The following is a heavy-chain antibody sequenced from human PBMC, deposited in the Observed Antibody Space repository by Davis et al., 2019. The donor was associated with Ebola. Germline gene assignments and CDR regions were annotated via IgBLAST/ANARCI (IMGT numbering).Heavy chain of an antibody. J-gene: IGHJ4*02. CDR1: GYTFTSYD. D-gene: IGHD3-22*01. V-gene: IGHV1-8*01. CDR3: AKDQRFYYDSSGYDS. CDR2: MNPNSGNT. Sequence: AASVKVSCKASGYTFTSYDINWVRQATGQGLEWMGWMNPNSGNTGYAQKFQGRVTMTRNTSISTAYMELSSLRSEDTAVYYCAKDQRFYYDSSGYDSWGQGTLVTVSS.